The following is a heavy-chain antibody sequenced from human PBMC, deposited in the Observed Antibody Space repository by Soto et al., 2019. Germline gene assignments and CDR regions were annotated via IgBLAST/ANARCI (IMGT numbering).Heavy chain of an antibody. CDR2: ISFEGSKK. D-gene: IGHD6-6*01. V-gene: IGHV3-30*18. J-gene: IGHJ5*02. CDR3: AKGGSSSARYFDT. Sequence: VPLVASGGGVVQPGRSLRLSCAASGFTFSGYGMHWVRQAPGKGLEWVAVISFEGSKKYYANSVEGRFTISRDNSKNTLFLQMNSLRAEDTAVYYCAKGGSSSARYFDTWGQGTLVTVSS. CDR1: GFTFSGYG.